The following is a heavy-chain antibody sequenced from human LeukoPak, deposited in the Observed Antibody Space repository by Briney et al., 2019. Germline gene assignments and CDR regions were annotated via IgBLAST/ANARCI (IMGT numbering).Heavy chain of an antibody. CDR3: ARALTRYSTAWYGY. D-gene: IGHD6-19*01. J-gene: IGHJ4*02. CDR2: LNPYSGGT. CDR1: GFTFKDYY. Sequence: ASEGVSCKTSGFTFKDYYIHWVRQAPGQGLEWMGWLNPYSGGTNYAQKFQGRVTLTRDTSITTAYMDLSSLTSDDTALYYCARALTRYSTAWYGYWGQGTLVTVSS. V-gene: IGHV1-2*02.